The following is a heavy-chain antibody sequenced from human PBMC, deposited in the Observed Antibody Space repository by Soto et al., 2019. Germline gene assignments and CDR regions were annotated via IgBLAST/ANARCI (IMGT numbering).Heavy chain of an antibody. CDR3: AGVGYQLLSPYYYYYMDV. CDR2: VGANRGNT. J-gene: IGHJ6*03. Sequence: VQVMPAGAEVKKPGASVKVSRKASDYRFANFGVTWVRQGPGQGLEWMGWVGANRGNTNYGQKFQGRVTMTTDTSTNTTYMELGSLRSDDTAVYYCAGVGYQLLSPYYYYYMDVWGKGTSVTVSS. CDR1: DYRFANFG. V-gene: IGHV1-18*01. D-gene: IGHD2-2*01.